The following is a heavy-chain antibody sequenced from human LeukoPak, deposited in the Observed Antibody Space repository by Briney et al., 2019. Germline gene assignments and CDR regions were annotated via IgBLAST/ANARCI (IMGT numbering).Heavy chain of an antibody. CDR2: IYRSGST. D-gene: IGHD1-26*01. V-gene: IGHV4-30-2*01. Sequence: PSQTLSLTCAVSGGSISSGGYSWSWIRQPPGKGLEWIGYIYRSGSTYYNPSLKSRVTISVDRSKNQFSLKLSSVTAADTAVYYCARGGYSGSRGAFDIWGQGTMVTVSS. J-gene: IGHJ3*02. CDR3: ARGGYSGSRGAFDI. CDR1: GGSISSGGYS.